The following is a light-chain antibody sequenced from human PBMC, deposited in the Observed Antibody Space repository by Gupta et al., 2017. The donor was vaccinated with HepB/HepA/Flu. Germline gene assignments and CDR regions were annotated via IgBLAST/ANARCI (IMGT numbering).Light chain of an antibody. CDR2: AAS. V-gene: IGKV1-27*01. J-gene: IGKJ3*01. CDR3: QKYNSAPLT. Sequence: DIQMTQSPSSLSASVGDRVTITCRASQGISNYLAWYQQKPGKVPKLLIYAASTSQSGVPSRFSGSGSGTDFTLTISSLQPEDVATYYCQKYNSAPLTFGPGTKVDSK. CDR1: QGISNY.